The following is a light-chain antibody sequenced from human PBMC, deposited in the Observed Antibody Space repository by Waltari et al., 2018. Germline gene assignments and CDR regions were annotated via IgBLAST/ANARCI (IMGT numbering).Light chain of an antibody. Sequence: EIVMTQSPATLSVSPGERATLSCRASQSVSSNLAWYQQKPGQAPRLLIYGAATRATGIPARFSGSGSGTEFTLTISSLQSEDFAVYYCQQYNNWPPVTFGQGTKVEIK. CDR2: GAA. V-gene: IGKV3-15*01. CDR1: QSVSSN. J-gene: IGKJ1*01. CDR3: QQYNNWPPVT.